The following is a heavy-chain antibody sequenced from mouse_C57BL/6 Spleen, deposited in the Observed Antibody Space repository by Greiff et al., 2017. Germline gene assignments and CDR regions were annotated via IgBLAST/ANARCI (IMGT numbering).Heavy chain of an antibody. Sequence: QVQLQQSGAELARPGASVKLSCKASGYTFTSYGISWVKQRNGQGLEWIGEIYPRSGNTYYNEKFKGKATLTADKSSSTAYMELRSLTSEDSAVXVCAYAPWCAYWGQGTLVTVSA. V-gene: IGHV1-81*01. CDR2: IYPRSGNT. CDR3: AYAPWCAY. J-gene: IGHJ3*01. CDR1: GYTFTSYG.